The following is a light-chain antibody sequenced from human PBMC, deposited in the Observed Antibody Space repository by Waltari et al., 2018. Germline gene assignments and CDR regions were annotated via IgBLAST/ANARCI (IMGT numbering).Light chain of an antibody. Sequence: QSALTQPASVSGSPGQSITISCSGTNRDISNYNHVSRYQHHPGSGPKLVLYEVSNRPSGISSRFSGSKSGSTASLTISGLQAEDEAIYFCSSYSGTSNSVVFGGGTKLTVL. J-gene: IGLJ2*01. CDR3: SSYSGTSNSVV. V-gene: IGLV2-14*01. CDR2: EVS. CDR1: NRDISNYNH.